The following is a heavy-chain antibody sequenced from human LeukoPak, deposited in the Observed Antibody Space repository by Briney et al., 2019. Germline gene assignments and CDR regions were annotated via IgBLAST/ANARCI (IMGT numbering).Heavy chain of an antibody. V-gene: IGHV3-21*01. CDR1: GFTFSSYS. Sequence: GGSLRLSCAASGFTFSSYSTNWVRQAPGKGLEWVSSISSSSSYIYYADSVKGRFTISRDNAKNSLYLQMNSLRAEDTAVYYCARALTDCSGGSCFYFDYWGQGTLVTVSS. CDR3: ARALTDCSGGSCFYFDY. D-gene: IGHD2-15*01. CDR2: ISSSSSYI. J-gene: IGHJ4*02.